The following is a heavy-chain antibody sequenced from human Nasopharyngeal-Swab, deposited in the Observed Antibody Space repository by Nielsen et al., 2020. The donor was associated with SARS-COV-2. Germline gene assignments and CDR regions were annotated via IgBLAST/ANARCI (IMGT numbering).Heavy chain of an antibody. CDR1: GFTFTSSA. CDR2: IVVGSGNT. D-gene: IGHD3-22*01. CDR3: AASRNYYDSSGYPFDI. J-gene: IGHJ3*02. Sequence: SVKVSCKASGFTFTSSAVQWVRQARGQRLEWIGWIVVGSGNTNYAQKFQERVTITRDMSTSTAYMELSSLRSEDTAVYYCAASRNYYDSSGYPFDIWGQGTMVTVSS. V-gene: IGHV1-58*01.